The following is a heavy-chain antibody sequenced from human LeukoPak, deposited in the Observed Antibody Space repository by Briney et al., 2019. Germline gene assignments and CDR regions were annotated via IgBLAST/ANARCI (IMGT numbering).Heavy chain of an antibody. D-gene: IGHD2-15*01. CDR3: ARGISSRYFDY. CDR2: IYSGGST. V-gene: IGHV3-53*01. J-gene: IGHJ4*02. CDR1: GFTVSNNY. Sequence: GGSLRLSCAAFGFTVSNNYMTSVRQAPGKGLEWVSVIYSGGSTYYADSVKGRFTISRDNSKNTLYLQMNSLRAEDTAVYYCARGISSRYFDYWGQGTLVTVSS.